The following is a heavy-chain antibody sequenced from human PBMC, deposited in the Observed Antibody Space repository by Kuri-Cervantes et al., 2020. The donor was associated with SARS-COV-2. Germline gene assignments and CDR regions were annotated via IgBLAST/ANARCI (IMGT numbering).Heavy chain of an antibody. J-gene: IGHJ4*02. CDR1: GFTFSSYE. CDR3: ARLNSSWYPHYFDY. D-gene: IGHD6-13*01. V-gene: IGHV5-51*01. CDR2: IYPGDSDT. Sequence: GESLKISCAASGFTFSSYEMNWVRQAPGKGLEWMGIIYPGDSDTRYSPSFQGQVTISADKSISTAYLQWSSLKASDTAMYYCARLNSSWYPHYFDYWGQGTLVTLSS.